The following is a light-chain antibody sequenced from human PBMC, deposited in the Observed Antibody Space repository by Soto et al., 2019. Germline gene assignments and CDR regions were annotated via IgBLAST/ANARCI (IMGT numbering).Light chain of an antibody. CDR1: QSLRSN. CDR2: GAS. Sequence: EIVMTQSPATLSMSPGERATLSCRASQSLRSNLVWYQQKPGQAPRLLIYGASTRATGVPARFSGSGSGTEFTLTISSLQSEDFAVYYCQEYNNWPPFTFGQGTKLDIK. CDR3: QEYNNWPPFT. J-gene: IGKJ2*01. V-gene: IGKV3-15*01.